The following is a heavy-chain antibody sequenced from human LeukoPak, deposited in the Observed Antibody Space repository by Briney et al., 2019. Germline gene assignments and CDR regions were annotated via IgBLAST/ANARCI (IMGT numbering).Heavy chain of an antibody. Sequence: SGTLSLTCAVSGGSISSNNWWGWVRQPPGKGLEWIGEIYHSGSTNYNPSLKSRVTISVDTSKNQFSLKLSSVTAADTAVYYCARASIAAARFDYWGQGTLVTVSS. CDR2: IYHSGST. CDR1: GGSISSNNW. CDR3: ARASIAAARFDY. V-gene: IGHV4-4*02. D-gene: IGHD6-13*01. J-gene: IGHJ4*02.